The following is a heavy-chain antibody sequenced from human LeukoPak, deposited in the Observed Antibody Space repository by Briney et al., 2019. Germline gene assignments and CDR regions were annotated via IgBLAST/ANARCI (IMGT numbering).Heavy chain of an antibody. CDR2: INHSGST. D-gene: IGHD1-14*01. Sequence: PSETLSLTCAVYGGSFGGYYWSWIRHPPGKGLEWIGEINHSGSTNYNPSLKSRVTISVDTSKNQFSLKLSSVTAADTAVYYCARGPYHPHAAGIRYFDYWGQGTLVTVSS. J-gene: IGHJ4*02. CDR3: ARGPYHPHAAGIRYFDY. V-gene: IGHV4-34*01. CDR1: GGSFGGYY.